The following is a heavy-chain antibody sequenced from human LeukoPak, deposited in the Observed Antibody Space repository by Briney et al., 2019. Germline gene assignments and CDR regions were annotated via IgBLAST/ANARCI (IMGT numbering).Heavy chain of an antibody. D-gene: IGHD3-22*01. CDR1: GESFSGYY. J-gene: IGHJ3*02. CDR3: GRPLSYYSDSSGDNAFDI. Sequence: SETLSLTCAVYGESFSGYYWSWIRQPPGKGLEWIGNIYHSGSTYYNPSLKSRVTISVDTSKNQFSLKLSSVTAADTAVYYCGRPLSYYSDSSGDNAFDIWGQGTMVTVSS. CDR2: IYHSGST. V-gene: IGHV4-34*01.